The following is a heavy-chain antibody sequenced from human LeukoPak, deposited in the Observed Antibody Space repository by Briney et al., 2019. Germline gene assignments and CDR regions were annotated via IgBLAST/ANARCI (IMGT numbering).Heavy chain of an antibody. Sequence: SETLSLTCAVYGGSFSGYYWSWIRQPPGKGLEWIGEINHSGSANYNPSLKSRVTISVDTSKNQFSLKLSSVTAADTSVYYCARGREYSSGWLGMDVWGQGTTVTVSS. CDR2: INHSGSA. V-gene: IGHV4-34*01. D-gene: IGHD6-19*01. CDR1: GGSFSGYY. J-gene: IGHJ6*02. CDR3: ARGREYSSGWLGMDV.